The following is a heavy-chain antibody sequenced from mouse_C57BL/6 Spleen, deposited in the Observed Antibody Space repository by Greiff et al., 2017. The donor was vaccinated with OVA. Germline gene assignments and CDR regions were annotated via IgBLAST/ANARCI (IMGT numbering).Heavy chain of an antibody. CDR3: ARGGTTVAPYYFDY. Sequence: QVQLQQSGPELVKPGASVKISCKASGYSFTSYYIHWVKQRPGQGLEWIGWIYPGSGNTKYNEKFKGKATLTADTSSSTAYMQLSSLTSEDSAVYYCARGGTTVAPYYFDYWGQGTTLTVSS. J-gene: IGHJ2*01. CDR2: IYPGSGNT. V-gene: IGHV1-66*01. D-gene: IGHD1-1*01. CDR1: GYSFTSYY.